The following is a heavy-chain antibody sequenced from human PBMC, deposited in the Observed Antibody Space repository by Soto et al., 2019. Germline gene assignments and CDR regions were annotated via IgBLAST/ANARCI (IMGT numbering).Heavy chain of an antibody. D-gene: IGHD4-17*01. Sequence: QVQLVQSGAEVQKPGSSVKVSCKASGGTFSSYAISWVRQAPGQGLEWMGGIIPMFGTTNYAQRFQGRVTITADESTSTAYMELSSLRSEDTAVYYCASNPYGDYAYFDYWGQGTLVTVSS. CDR3: ASNPYGDYAYFDY. CDR1: GGTFSSYA. V-gene: IGHV1-69*01. CDR2: IIPMFGTT. J-gene: IGHJ4*02.